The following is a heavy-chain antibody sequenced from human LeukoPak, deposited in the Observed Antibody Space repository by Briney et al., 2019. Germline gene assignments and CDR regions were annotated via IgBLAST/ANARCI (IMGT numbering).Heavy chain of an antibody. Sequence: SETLSLTCTVSGGSISSYYWSWIRQPPGKGLEWIGYIYYSGSTNYNPSLKSRVTTSVDTSKNQFSLKLSSVTAADTAVHYCARDNYGGNSGFDYWGQGTLVTVSS. CDR2: IYYSGST. V-gene: IGHV4-59*01. D-gene: IGHD4-23*01. CDR3: ARDNYGGNSGFDY. J-gene: IGHJ4*02. CDR1: GGSISSYY.